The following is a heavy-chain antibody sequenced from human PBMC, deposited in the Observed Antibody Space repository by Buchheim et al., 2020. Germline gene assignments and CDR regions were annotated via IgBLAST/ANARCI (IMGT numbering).Heavy chain of an antibody. J-gene: IGHJ4*02. CDR3: ARERKICYNWEYFDF. CDR2: ISGSGADT. Sequence: EVQLLESGGGLVQPGGSLRLSCAASGFTFSTYAMSWVRLAPGKGLEWVSAISGSGADTYYADSVKGRFTISRDNYNNILFLQVNSLRAEDTAVYYCARERKICYNWEYFDFWGRVTL. D-gene: IGHD5-24*01. CDR1: GFTFSTYA. V-gene: IGHV3-23*01.